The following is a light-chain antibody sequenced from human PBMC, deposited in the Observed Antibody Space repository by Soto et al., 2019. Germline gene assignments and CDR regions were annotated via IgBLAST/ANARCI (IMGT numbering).Light chain of an antibody. Sequence: DIQMTQSPSSLSASVGDKVTMTCRASQSISSSLNWYQQKSGKAPNLLIYGVSRLQGGVPSRFSGSGSGTDFTLSISSLQPEDFATYYCQQSYTAPSITFGQGTRLEIK. J-gene: IGKJ5*01. V-gene: IGKV1-39*01. CDR3: QQSYTAPSIT. CDR1: QSISSS. CDR2: GVS.